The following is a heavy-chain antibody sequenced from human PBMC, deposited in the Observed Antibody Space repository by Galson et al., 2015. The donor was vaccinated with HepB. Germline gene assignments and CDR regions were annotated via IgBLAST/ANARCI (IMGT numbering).Heavy chain of an antibody. J-gene: IGHJ5*02. D-gene: IGHD2-15*01. Sequence: SETLSLTCTVSGGSIRKNPYYWGWIRQPPGKGLEWIGSIYYSGITYYNPSLKSRVTISVDTSKNQFSLKLNSLTAADTAVYYCARKDCGGGSCHYFDPWDQGTLVIVSS. CDR2: IYYSGIT. CDR3: ARKDCGGGSCHYFDP. CDR1: GGSIRKNPYY. V-gene: IGHV4-39*01.